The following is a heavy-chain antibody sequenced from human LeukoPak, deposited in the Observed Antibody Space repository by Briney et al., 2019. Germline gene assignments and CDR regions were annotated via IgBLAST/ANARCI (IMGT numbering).Heavy chain of an antibody. Sequence: GVSLRLSCAASGFTFKTSWMSWVRQAPGKGLECVGHIRSNSAGGTTHYSTFVKRSFSISSDDSKNRLYLQLNSLTTEDTGVYYCATDPYDDRHFQHWGQGTLVTVSS. CDR3: ATDPYDDRHFQH. CDR2: IRSNSAGGTT. CDR1: GFTFKTSW. V-gene: IGHV3-15*01. D-gene: IGHD3-22*01. J-gene: IGHJ1*01.